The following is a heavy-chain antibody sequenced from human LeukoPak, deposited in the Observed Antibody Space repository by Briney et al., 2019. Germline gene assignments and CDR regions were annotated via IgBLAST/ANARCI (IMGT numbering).Heavy chain of an antibody. J-gene: IGHJ4*02. D-gene: IGHD6-19*01. CDR2: VSYTGST. V-gene: IGHV4-59*01. CDR3: ARGRRSSGWFDY. CDR1: GGSISDYY. Sequence: SGSLSLTCTVSGGSISDYYWSWIRQPPGKGLEWIGYVSYTGSTNYNPSLKSRVTISIETSKKQFSLQLSSVTAADTAVYYCARGRRSSGWFDYWGQGTLVTVSS.